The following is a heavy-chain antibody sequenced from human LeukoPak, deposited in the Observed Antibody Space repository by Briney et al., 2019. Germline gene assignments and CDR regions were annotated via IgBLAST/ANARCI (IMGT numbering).Heavy chain of an antibody. CDR2: INPNSGGT. CDR3: ASSEPWGVITRYNWFDP. Sequence: ASVKVSCKASGYTFTGCYMHWVRQAPGQGLEWMGWINPNSGGTNYAQKFQGRVTMTRDTSISTAYMELSRLRSDDTAVYYCASSEPWGVITRYNWFDPWGQGTLVTVSS. V-gene: IGHV1-2*02. D-gene: IGHD3-16*02. CDR1: GYTFTGCY. J-gene: IGHJ5*02.